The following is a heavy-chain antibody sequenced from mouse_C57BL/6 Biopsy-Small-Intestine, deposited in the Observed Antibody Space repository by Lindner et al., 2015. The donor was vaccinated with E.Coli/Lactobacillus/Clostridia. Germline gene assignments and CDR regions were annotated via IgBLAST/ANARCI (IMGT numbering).Heavy chain of an antibody. CDR1: GYTFTGYN. V-gene: IGHV1-34*02. Sequence: VQLQESGPELVKPGASVKISCKASGYTFTGYNMDWVKQSHGKSLEWIGYIYPNNGGTGYNQKFKSKATLTVDKSSSTAYMELHSLTSEDSAVYYCARVWSFYAMDYWGQGTSVTVSS. CDR2: IYPNNGGT. D-gene: IGHD2-10*02. CDR3: ARVWSFYAMDY. J-gene: IGHJ4*01.